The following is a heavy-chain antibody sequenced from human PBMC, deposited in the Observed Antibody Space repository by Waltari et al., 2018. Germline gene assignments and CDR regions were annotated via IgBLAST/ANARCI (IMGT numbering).Heavy chain of an antibody. CDR1: GDSISSAYY. J-gene: IGHJ5*02. CDR3: ARHAGYGRDKFDP. CDR2: INHSGST. D-gene: IGHD5-18*01. Sequence: QVQLQESGPGLKKPSETLSLTCRVSGDSISSAYYWGWIRQPPGKGLEWIGSINHSGSTYANPALRGRVTTSVDTPKNQISLMLSSVTAADTAVYYWARHAGYGRDKFDPWGQGTLVTVSS. V-gene: IGHV4-38-2*01.